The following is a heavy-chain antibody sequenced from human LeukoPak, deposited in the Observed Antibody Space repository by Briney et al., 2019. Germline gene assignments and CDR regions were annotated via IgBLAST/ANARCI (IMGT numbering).Heavy chain of an antibody. D-gene: IGHD6-19*01. J-gene: IGHJ4*02. CDR2: ISYDGSNK. CDR1: GFTFSSYA. Sequence: GGSLRLSCAASGFTFSSYAMHWVRQAPGKGLEWVAVISYDGSNKYYADSVKGRFTISRDNSKNTLYLQMNSLRAEDTAVYYCARGIAVAAWIDYWGQGTLVTVSS. V-gene: IGHV3-30*04. CDR3: ARGIAVAAWIDY.